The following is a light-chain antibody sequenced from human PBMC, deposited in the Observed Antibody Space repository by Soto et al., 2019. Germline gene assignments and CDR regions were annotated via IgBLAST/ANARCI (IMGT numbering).Light chain of an antibody. CDR1: SSDVGGYNY. J-gene: IGLJ1*01. CDR2: DVS. Sequence: QSALTQPASVSGSPGQSITISCTGTSSDVGGYNYVSWYQQHPGKAPKLMIYDVSNRPSGVSNRFSGSKSGNTASLTISGLQAEGEADYYCSSYTSSRVFGTGTKLTVL. CDR3: SSYTSSRV. V-gene: IGLV2-14*01.